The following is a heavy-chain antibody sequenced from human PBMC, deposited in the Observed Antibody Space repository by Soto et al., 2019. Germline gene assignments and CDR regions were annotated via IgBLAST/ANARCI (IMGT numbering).Heavy chain of an antibody. CDR3: ARGADNWDYSPTGY. J-gene: IGHJ4*02. CDR1: GFSFSIYP. V-gene: IGHV3-30-3*01. D-gene: IGHD1-20*01. CDR2: MSFDGGYK. Sequence: QVQLVQSGGGVVQPGGSLRLSCAASGFSFSIYPMHWVRQIPGTGLEWVAVMSFDGGYKYYSYSGAGRFTISRDNSNNTLYLQMNRLNADDTAVYFCARGADNWDYSPTGYSGQGTLVTVSS.